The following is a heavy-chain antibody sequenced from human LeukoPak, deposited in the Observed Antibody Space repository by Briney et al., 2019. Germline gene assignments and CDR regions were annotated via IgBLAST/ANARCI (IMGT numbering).Heavy chain of an antibody. J-gene: IGHJ4*02. CDR3: ARASYYYDSSGYDFDY. CDR1: GDSINPYY. CDR2: IYYSGST. D-gene: IGHD3-22*01. V-gene: IGHV4-59*01. Sequence: SETLSLTCTVSGDSINPYYWSWIRQPPGKGLECIGHIYYSGSTKYNPSLKSRVTISVDTSKNQFSLKLSSVTAADTAVYYCARASYYYDSSGYDFDYWGQGTLVTVSS.